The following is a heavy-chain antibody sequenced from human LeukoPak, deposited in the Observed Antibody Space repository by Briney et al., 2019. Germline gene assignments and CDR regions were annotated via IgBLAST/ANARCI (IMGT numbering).Heavy chain of an antibody. Sequence: GGSLRLSCAASGFTFSTYGMSWVRQAPGKGLEWVANIKQDGSEKYYVDSVKGRFTISRDNAKNSLFLQMNSLRAEDTAVYYCARPPGDYWGQGPLVTVSS. V-gene: IGHV3-7*01. CDR1: GFTFSTYG. CDR3: ARPPGDY. CDR2: IKQDGSEK. J-gene: IGHJ4*02. D-gene: IGHD1-26*01.